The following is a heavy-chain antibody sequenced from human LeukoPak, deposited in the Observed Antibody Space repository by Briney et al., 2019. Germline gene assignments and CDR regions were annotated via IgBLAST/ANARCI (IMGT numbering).Heavy chain of an antibody. CDR2: IWYDGSNK. D-gene: IGHD3-22*01. CDR1: GFTFSSYG. J-gene: IGHJ4*02. CDR3: ARAAGDSSGYYFDY. Sequence: PGGSLRLSCAASGFTFSSYGMHWVRQAPGKGLEWVAVIWYDGSNKYYADSVKGRFTISRDNSKNTLYLQMNSLRAEDTAVYYCARAAGDSSGYYFDYWGQGALVTGSS. V-gene: IGHV3-33*01.